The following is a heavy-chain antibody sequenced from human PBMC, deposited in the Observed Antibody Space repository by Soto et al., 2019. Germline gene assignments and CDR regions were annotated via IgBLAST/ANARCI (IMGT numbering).Heavy chain of an antibody. CDR1: GFTFSSYS. J-gene: IGHJ6*03. CDR2: ISSSSSTI. CDR3: ARERGYSYGYYYYYYMDV. Sequence: GGSLRLSCAASGFTFSSYSMNWVLQAPGKGLEWVSYISSSSSTIYYADSVKGRFTISRDNSKNTLYLQMNSLRAEDTAVYYCARERGYSYGYYYYYYMDVWGKGTTVTVSS. V-gene: IGHV3-48*01. D-gene: IGHD5-18*01.